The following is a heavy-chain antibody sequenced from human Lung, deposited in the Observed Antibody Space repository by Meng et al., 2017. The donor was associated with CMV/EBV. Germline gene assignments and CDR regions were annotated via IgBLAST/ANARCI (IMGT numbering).Heavy chain of an antibody. J-gene: IGHJ4*02. Sequence: SESLSLTCAGSGGTISTSTRWSWVRQPPEKGLEWIGEIYHSGYTNYNPSLKSRVSMSVDRSKSQFSLRLTPMTAADTAVDFCARVADCGGNCFDYWGPGTLVTVSS. D-gene: IGHD2-21*01. CDR1: GGTISTSTR. V-gene: IGHV4-4*02. CDR2: IYHSGYT. CDR3: ARVADCGGNCFDY.